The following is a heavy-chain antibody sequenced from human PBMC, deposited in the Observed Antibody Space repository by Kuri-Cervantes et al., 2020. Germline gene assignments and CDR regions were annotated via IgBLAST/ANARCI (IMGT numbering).Heavy chain of an antibody. V-gene: IGHV3-23*01. D-gene: IGHD6-19*01. Sequence: GGSLRLSCAASGFTFSSYAMSWVRQAPGKGLEWVSAISGSGGSTYYADSVKGRFTISRDNAKNSLYLQMNSLRAEDTAVYYCARDSEWLGTFDYWGQGTLVTVSS. J-gene: IGHJ4*02. CDR3: ARDSEWLGTFDY. CDR2: ISGSGGST. CDR1: GFTFSSYA.